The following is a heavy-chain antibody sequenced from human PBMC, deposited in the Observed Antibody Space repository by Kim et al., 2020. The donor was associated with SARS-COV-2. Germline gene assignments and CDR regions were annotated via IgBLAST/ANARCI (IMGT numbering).Heavy chain of an antibody. CDR2: ITSRGSYK. Sequence: GGSLRLSCAASGLTFSTYGMNWVRQAPGKGLEWVSSITSRGSYKHYADSVKGRFTISRDNAKNSLYLQMSSLRAEDTAVYYCATGDYWDDGGLGVWGQGTTVTVSS. V-gene: IGHV3-21*01. J-gene: IGHJ6*02. CDR3: ATGDYWDDGGLGV. CDR1: GLTFSTYG. D-gene: IGHD1-1*01.